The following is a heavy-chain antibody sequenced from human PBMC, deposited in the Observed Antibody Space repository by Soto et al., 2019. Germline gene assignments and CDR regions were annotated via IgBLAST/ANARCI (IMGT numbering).Heavy chain of an antibody. J-gene: IGHJ6*02. Sequence: LSLTCTVSGGSISSYYWSWIRQPPGKGLEWVGFFRSKAYGGTTEYAASVKGRFTISRDDSKSIAYLQMNSLKTEDTAVYYCTREWDIVLVPAAPSHSPWYYYGMDVWGQGTTVTV. CDR2: FRSKAYGGTT. CDR1: GGSISSYY. V-gene: IGHV3-49*03. CDR3: TREWDIVLVPAAPSHSPWYYYGMDV. D-gene: IGHD2-2*01.